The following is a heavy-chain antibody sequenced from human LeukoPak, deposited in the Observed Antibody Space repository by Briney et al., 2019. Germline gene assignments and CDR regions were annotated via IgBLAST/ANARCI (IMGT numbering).Heavy chain of an antibody. Sequence: GGCLRLSCVASGFIFSRDAMSWVRQAPGRGLEWVSAIRGSGGSTYYADSVKGRFTISRDNSKNTLYLQMSSLRAEDTAVYYCAKDQGHQWLGPLTGYYYYGMDVWGQGTTVTVSS. CDR3: AKDQGHQWLGPLTGYYYYGMDV. V-gene: IGHV3-23*01. CDR2: IRGSGGST. CDR1: GFIFSRDA. D-gene: IGHD6-19*01. J-gene: IGHJ6*02.